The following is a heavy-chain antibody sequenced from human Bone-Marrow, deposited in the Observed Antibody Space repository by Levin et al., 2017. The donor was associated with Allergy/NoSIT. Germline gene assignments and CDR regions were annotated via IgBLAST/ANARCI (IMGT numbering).Heavy chain of an antibody. V-gene: IGHV4-59*01. D-gene: IGHD3-22*01. CDR2: IYYNGSA. CDR1: GDSFSSSY. CDR3: ARDQSGYYDSSGYSNFYYYFGMDV. Sequence: SQTLSLTCSVSGDSFSSSYWTWIRQPPGKTLEWIGYIYYNGSANYNPSFKSRVAISLDTPKNQFSLKLTSVTAADTAVYYCARDQSGYYDSSGYSNFYYYFGMDVWGLGTTVTVSS. J-gene: IGHJ6*02.